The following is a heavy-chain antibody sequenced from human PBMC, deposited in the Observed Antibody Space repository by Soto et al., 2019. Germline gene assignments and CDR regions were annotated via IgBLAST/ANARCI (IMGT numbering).Heavy chain of an antibody. J-gene: IGHJ5*02. CDR2: ISYDGRKK. CDR3: ARGYTSGYPSNWFDP. D-gene: IGHD3-3*01. Sequence: QVQLVESGGGVVQPGRSLRLSCAASGFTFSSYGMHWVRQAPGKGLEWVAVISYDGRKKYYADSVKGRFTISRDNSKNTLYLQMDSLRDEDTAVYYCARGYTSGYPSNWFDPWGQGTLVTVSS. CDR1: GFTFSSYG. V-gene: IGHV3-30*03.